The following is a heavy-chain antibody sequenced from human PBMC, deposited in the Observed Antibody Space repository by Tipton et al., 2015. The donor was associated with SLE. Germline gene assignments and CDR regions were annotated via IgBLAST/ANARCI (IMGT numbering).Heavy chain of an antibody. CDR2: IYTSGST. J-gene: IGHJ4*02. CDR3: ARWLQWDRFDY. Sequence: TLSLTCTVSGGSISSYYWSWTRQPAGKGLEWIGHIYTSGSTNYNPSLKSRVTISVDTSKNQFSLKLSSVTAADTAVYYCARWLQWDRFDYWGQGTLVTASS. D-gene: IGHD5-24*01. V-gene: IGHV4-4*07. CDR1: GGSISSYY.